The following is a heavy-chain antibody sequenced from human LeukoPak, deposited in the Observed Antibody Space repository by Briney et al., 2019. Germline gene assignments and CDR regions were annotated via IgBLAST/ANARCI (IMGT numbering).Heavy chain of an antibody. Sequence: SVKVSCKASGGTFSSYAISWVRQAPGQGLEWMGGIIPIFGTANYAQKFQGRVTITTDESTSTAYMELSSLRSEDTAVYYCARARDVVVPAAIHRYYYYMDVWGKGTTVTVFS. J-gene: IGHJ6*03. D-gene: IGHD2-2*02. V-gene: IGHV1-69*05. CDR3: ARARDVVVPAAIHRYYYYMDV. CDR2: IIPIFGTA. CDR1: GGTFSSYA.